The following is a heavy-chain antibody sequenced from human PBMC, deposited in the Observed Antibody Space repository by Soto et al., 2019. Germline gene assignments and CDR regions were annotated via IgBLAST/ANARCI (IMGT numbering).Heavy chain of an antibody. V-gene: IGHV3-23*01. J-gene: IGHJ4*02. D-gene: IGHD3-22*01. CDR1: GFTFSSYA. Sequence: EVQLLESGGGLVQPGGSLRLSCAASGFTFSSYAMSWVRQAPGKGLEWVSAISGSGGSTYYADSVKGRFTISRDNSKNTLYLQMNSLRAEDTAVYYCAKERGGTMIVVVIAFDYWGQGTLVTVSS. CDR3: AKERGGTMIVVVIAFDY. CDR2: ISGSGGST.